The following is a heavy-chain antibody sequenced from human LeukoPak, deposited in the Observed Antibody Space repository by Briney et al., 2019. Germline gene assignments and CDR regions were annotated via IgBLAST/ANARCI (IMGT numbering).Heavy chain of an antibody. J-gene: IGHJ6*03. D-gene: IGHD1-1*01. CDR3: VRDALEGYYSYYYMDV. V-gene: IGHV4-59*11. CDR2: ISNSGST. Sequence: SETLSLTRSVSGGPINSHHWSWIRQPPGKGLEWIGYISNSGSTDYNPSLRRRVTISINTSKNQFSLKLTSVTGADSAVYYCVRDALEGYYSYYYMDVWGRGTTVTVSS. CDR1: GGPINSHH.